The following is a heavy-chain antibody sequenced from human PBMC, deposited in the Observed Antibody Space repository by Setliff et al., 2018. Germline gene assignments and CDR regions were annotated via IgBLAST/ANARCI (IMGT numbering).Heavy chain of an antibody. D-gene: IGHD3-9*01. Sequence: GESLKISCKGSGYTFTSYWIGWVRQMPGKGLEWLGIIYSSDSHTRYSPSFQGQVTMSADKSFSTAFLQWSSLKASDTAIYYCARLGGDSTGYSLDYWGQGSLVTVSS. J-gene: IGHJ4*02. CDR2: IYSSDSHT. V-gene: IGHV5-51*01. CDR3: ARLGGDSTGYSLDY. CDR1: GYTFTSYW.